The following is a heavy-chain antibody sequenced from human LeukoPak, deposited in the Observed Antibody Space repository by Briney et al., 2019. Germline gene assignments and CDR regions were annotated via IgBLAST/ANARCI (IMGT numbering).Heavy chain of an antibody. J-gene: IGHJ2*01. Sequence: ASVKVSCKPSGYTFSGFYIHWVRQAPGQGLEWMGWISPNSGGTDYAQRFQGRVTMTRDTSISTAYMELSSLRSDDAAVYYCAIQPWGSGNNWYFDLWGRGTLVTVSS. CDR2: ISPNSGGT. CDR1: GYTFSGFY. CDR3: AIQPWGSGNNWYFDL. D-gene: IGHD7-27*01. V-gene: IGHV1-2*02.